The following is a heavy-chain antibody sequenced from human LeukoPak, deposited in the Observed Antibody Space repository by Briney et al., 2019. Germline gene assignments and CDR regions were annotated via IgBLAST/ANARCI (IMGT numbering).Heavy chain of an antibody. CDR1: GGSISSGDYY. V-gene: IGHV4-30-4*01. D-gene: IGHD2-8*01. CDR3: AKAPTFPSIVLMVYAENYFDY. J-gene: IGHJ4*02. Sequence: SETLSLTCTVSGGSISSGDYYWSWIRQPPGKGLEWIGYIYYSGSTYYNPSLKSRVTISVDTSKNQFSLKLSSVTAADTAVYYCAKAPTFPSIVLMVYAENYFDYWGQGTLVTVSS. CDR2: IYYSGST.